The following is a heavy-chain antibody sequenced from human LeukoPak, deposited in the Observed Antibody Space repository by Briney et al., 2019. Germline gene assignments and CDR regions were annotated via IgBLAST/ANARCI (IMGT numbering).Heavy chain of an antibody. Sequence: PSQTLSLTCTVSGGSISSGGYYWSWIRQHPGKGLEWIGYIYYSGSTYYNPSLKSRVTISVDTSKNQFYLKVNSVTAADTAVYYCASPRDTAVVVAATAGYFDLWGRGTQVTVSS. CDR1: GGSISSGGYY. V-gene: IGHV4-31*03. D-gene: IGHD2-15*01. J-gene: IGHJ2*01. CDR2: IYYSGST. CDR3: ASPRDTAVVVAATAGYFDL.